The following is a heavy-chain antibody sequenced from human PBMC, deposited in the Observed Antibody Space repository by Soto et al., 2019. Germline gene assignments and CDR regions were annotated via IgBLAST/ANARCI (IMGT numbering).Heavy chain of an antibody. CDR3: ARGRATPGDYYYYYGMDV. V-gene: IGHV1-2*02. J-gene: IGHJ6*02. CDR1: GYTFTGYY. Sequence: ASVKVSCKASGYTFTGYYMHWVRQAPGQGLEWMGWINPNSGGTNYAQKFQDRVTMTRDTSISTAYMELSRLRSDDTAVYYCARGRATPGDYYYYYGMDVWGQGTTVTVSS. D-gene: IGHD2-8*02. CDR2: INPNSGGT.